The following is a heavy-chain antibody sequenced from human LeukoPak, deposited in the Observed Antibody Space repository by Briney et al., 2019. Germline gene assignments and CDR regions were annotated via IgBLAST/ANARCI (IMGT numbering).Heavy chain of an antibody. Sequence: GGSLRLSCAASGFTFSSYWMHWVRQAPGKGLGWVSRINSDGSSTSYADSVKVRFTISRDNAKNTLYLQMNSLRAEDTAVYYCARDSRGATYYYDSSGYNWSQGTLVTVSS. V-gene: IGHV3-74*01. J-gene: IGHJ4*02. CDR3: ARDSRGATYYYDSSGYN. D-gene: IGHD3-22*01. CDR2: INSDGSST. CDR1: GFTFSSYW.